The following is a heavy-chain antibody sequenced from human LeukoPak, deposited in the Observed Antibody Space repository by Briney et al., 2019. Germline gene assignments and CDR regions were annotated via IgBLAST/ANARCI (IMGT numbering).Heavy chain of an antibody. CDR3: ARTLWDYYYYMDV. Sequence: PSETLSLTCAVYGGSFSGYYWSWIRQPPGKGLEWIGEINHSGSTNYNPSLKSRVTISVDTSKNQFSLKLSSVTAADTAVYYCARTLWDYYYYMDVWGKGTTVTISS. CDR1: GGSFSGYY. CDR2: INHSGST. J-gene: IGHJ6*03. D-gene: IGHD7-27*01. V-gene: IGHV4-34*01.